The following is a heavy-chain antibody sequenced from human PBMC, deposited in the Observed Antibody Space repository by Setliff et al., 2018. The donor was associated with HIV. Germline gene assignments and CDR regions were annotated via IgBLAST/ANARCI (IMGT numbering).Heavy chain of an antibody. CDR1: DGSISTGSYY. D-gene: IGHD2-15*01. CDR2: IYTSGIT. J-gene: IGHJ6*02. Sequence: SETLSLTCTVTDGSISTGSYYWSWVRQPAGRGLEWIGRIYTSGITNYNPSRKSRVTMSVDTSKNQFSLNLTSVTAADTAVYYCAREQYHFVVDYYYYYGMDVWGQGNTVTVSS. V-gene: IGHV4-61*02. CDR3: AREQYHFVVDYYYYYGMDV.